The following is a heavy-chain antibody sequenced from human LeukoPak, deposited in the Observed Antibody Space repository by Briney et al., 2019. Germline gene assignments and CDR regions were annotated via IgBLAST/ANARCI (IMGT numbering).Heavy chain of an antibody. J-gene: IGHJ5*02. CDR2: MNPNSGNT. Sequence: ASVRVSFKASGYTFTSYDINWVRQAPGQGGEWMGWMNPNSGNTGYTQKFQGRVTMTRNTSISTAYMELSGLRSEDTAVYYCARGGPLLWFGELRHNWFDPWGQGTLVTVSS. CDR1: GYTFTSYD. CDR3: ARGGPLLWFGELRHNWFDP. D-gene: IGHD3-10*01. V-gene: IGHV1-8*01.